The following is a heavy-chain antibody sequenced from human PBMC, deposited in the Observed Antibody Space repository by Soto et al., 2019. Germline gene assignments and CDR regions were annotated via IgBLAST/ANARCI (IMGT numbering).Heavy chain of an antibody. J-gene: IGHJ4*02. CDR2: ISRASGYI. CDR1: GFTFSTYT. Sequence: PGGSLRLSCAASGFTFSTYTMNWARQAPGKGLEWVSSISRASGYIYYGDSVKGRFTISRDNAESSLYLQMNSLSDEDTAVYYCARSQDGYVSTFDYWGQGTLVTVSS. CDR3: ARSQDGYVSTFDY. V-gene: IGHV3-21*01. D-gene: IGHD5-12*01.